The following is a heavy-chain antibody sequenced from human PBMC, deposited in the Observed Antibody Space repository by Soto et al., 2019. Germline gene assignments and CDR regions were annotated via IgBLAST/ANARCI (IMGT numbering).Heavy chain of an antibody. CDR3: AREGSAFDY. Sequence: QVQLVESGGGVVQPGRSLRLSCAASGFTFSSYGMHWVRQALGKGLEWVAVIWYDGSNKYYADSVKGRFTISRDNSKNTLYLQMNSLRAEDTAVYYCAREGSAFDYWGQGTLVTVSS. V-gene: IGHV3-33*01. D-gene: IGHD2-15*01. CDR1: GFTFSSYG. CDR2: IWYDGSNK. J-gene: IGHJ4*02.